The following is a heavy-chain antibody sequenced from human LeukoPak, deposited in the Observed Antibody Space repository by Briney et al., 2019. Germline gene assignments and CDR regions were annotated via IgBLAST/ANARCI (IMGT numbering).Heavy chain of an antibody. CDR3: AKDDIAVAGIPIYYFDY. D-gene: IGHD6-19*01. CDR1: GFTFSSYA. CDR2: LSGSGGST. V-gene: IGHV3-23*01. J-gene: IGHJ4*02. Sequence: PGGSLRLSCAASGFTFSSYAMSWVRQAPGKGLEWVSALSGSGGSTYYADSVKGRFTISRDNSKNTLYLQMNSLRVEDTAVYYCAKDDIAVAGIPIYYFDYWGQGTLVTVSS.